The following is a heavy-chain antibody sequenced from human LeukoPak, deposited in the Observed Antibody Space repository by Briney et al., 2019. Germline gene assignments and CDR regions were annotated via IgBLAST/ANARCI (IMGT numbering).Heavy chain of an antibody. CDR2: IYPGDSDT. V-gene: IGHV5-51*01. J-gene: IGHJ6*02. Sequence: GESLKISCKGSGYTFINYWIAWVRQMPGQGLQWMGIIYPGDSDTRYSPSFQGQVTISADKSISTAYLQWSSLKASDTAMYYYARQNTVGGNFYYGMDVWGQGTTVTVSS. CDR3: ARQNTVGGNFYYGMDV. CDR1: GYTFINYW. D-gene: IGHD3-10*01.